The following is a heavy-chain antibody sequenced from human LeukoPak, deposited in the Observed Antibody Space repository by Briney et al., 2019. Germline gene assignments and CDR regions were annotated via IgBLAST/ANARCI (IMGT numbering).Heavy chain of an antibody. Sequence: SETLLHTCTVSGGSISSYYWSWIRQPPGKGLEWIGYIYYLGSTNYNPSLKSRVTISVDTSKNQFSLKLRSVTAADTAVYYCARHPSGVPEYFQHWGQATLVTVSS. V-gene: IGHV4-59*08. J-gene: IGHJ1*01. D-gene: IGHD6-25*01. CDR1: GGSISSYY. CDR2: IYYLGST. CDR3: ARHPSGVPEYFQH.